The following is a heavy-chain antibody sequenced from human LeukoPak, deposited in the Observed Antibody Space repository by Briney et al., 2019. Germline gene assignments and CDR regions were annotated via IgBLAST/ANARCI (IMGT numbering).Heavy chain of an antibody. D-gene: IGHD6-6*01. CDR2: INNSGDST. CDR1: GVLFSTHA. Sequence: GGTLRVSCTVSGVLFSTHAMTWVRQAPGKGLEWVSIINNSGDSTYYAASVKGRFTISRDNSKNTLYLQMNSLRAEDTAVYYCAKAPGSLVSIAARPYYYDYWGQGNLVIVSS. J-gene: IGHJ4*02. CDR3: AKAPGSLVSIAARPYYYDY. V-gene: IGHV3-23*01.